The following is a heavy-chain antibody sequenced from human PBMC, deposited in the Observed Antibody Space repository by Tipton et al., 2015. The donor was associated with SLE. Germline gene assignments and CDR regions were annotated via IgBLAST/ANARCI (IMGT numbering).Heavy chain of an antibody. V-gene: IGHV3-23*01. CDR2: ISGTGEST. D-gene: IGHD4-17*01. Sequence: SGFSFSSYGMSWVRQAPGTGLEWVSGISGTGESTYYADSVKGRVTISRDNSNNTVFLQMNSLRAEDTAIYYCAKGTTWDMSYFDYWGQGTLVTVSS. CDR3: AKGTTWDMSYFDY. J-gene: IGHJ4*02. CDR1: GFSFSSYG.